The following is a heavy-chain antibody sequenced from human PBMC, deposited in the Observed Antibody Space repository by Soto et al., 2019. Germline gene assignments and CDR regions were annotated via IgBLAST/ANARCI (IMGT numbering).Heavy chain of an antibody. CDR3: AGNPPLYSSSFLFAP. J-gene: IGHJ5*02. CDR2: ISSSSSTI. CDR1: GFTFSSYS. Sequence: GGSLRLSCAASGFTFSSYSMNWVRQAPGKGLEWVSYISSSSSTIYYADSVKGRFTISRDNAKNSLYLQMNSLRAEDTAVYYWAGNPPLYSSSFLFAPWGQGTLVTVSS. V-gene: IGHV3-48*01. D-gene: IGHD6-13*01.